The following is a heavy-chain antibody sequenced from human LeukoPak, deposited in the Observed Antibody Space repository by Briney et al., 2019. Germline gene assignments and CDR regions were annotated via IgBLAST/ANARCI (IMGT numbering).Heavy chain of an antibody. J-gene: IGHJ4*02. CDR2: VYPGDGNV. V-gene: IGHV5-51*01. CDR1: GYMFTTYW. Sequence: GESLKISCQGSGYMFTTYWIAWVRQMPGKGLEWMGIVYPGDGNVRYSPSFQGRVSISADKSRDTAYLQWSSLKASDTAMYYCAGLPYDSSGYAYYFDYWGQGTLVTVSS. CDR3: AGLPYDSSGYAYYFDY. D-gene: IGHD3-22*01.